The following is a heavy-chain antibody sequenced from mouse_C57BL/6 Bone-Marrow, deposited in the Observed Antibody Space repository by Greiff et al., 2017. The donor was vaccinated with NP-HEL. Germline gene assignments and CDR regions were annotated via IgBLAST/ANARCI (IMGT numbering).Heavy chain of an antibody. J-gene: IGHJ2*01. CDR3: TTFLYLDY. CDR1: GFNIKDDY. CDR2: IDPENGDT. Sequence: VQLKQSGAELVRPGASVKLSCTASGFNIKDDYMHWVKQRPEQGLEWIGCIDPENGDTEYASKFQGKATITADTSSNTAYLQLSSLTSEYTAVYYCTTFLYLDYWGQGTTLTVSS. V-gene: IGHV14-4*01.